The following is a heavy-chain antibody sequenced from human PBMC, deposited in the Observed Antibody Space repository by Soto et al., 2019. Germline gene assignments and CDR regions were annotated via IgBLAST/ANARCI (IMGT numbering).Heavy chain of an antibody. J-gene: IGHJ4*02. V-gene: IGHV4-31*03. D-gene: IGHD5-12*01. Sequence: LSLTCTVSGGSISSGGYYWSWIRQHPGKGLEWIGYIYYSGSTYYNPSLKSRVTISVDTSKNQFSLKLSSVTAADTAVYYCAREKSGYVSFDYWGQGTLVTVSS. CDR1: GGSISSGGYY. CDR2: IYYSGST. CDR3: AREKSGYVSFDY.